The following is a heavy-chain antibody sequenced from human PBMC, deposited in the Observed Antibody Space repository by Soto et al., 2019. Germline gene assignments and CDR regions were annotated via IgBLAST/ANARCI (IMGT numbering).Heavy chain of an antibody. CDR3: ARFKIVVVPAANLYYYYGMYX. Sequence: AASVKVSCKASGYTFTSYAMHWVRQAPGQRLEWMGLINAGNGNTKYSKKLQGRVTITRDTSASKDYMELRSLRSEDTAVYYCARFKIVVVPAANLYYYYGMYXCGQVTRVTVS. CDR1: GYTFTSYA. CDR2: INAGNGNT. D-gene: IGHD2-2*01. J-gene: IGHJ6*02. V-gene: IGHV1-3*01.